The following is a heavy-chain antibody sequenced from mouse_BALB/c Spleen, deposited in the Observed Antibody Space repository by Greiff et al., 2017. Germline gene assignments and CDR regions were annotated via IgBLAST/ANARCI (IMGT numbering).Heavy chain of an antibody. D-gene: IGHD2-3*01. V-gene: IGHV1-80*01. CDR2: IYPGDGDT. Sequence: QVQLKESGAELVRPGSSVKISCKASGYAFSSYWMNWVKQRPGQGLEWIGQIYPGDGDTNYNGKFKGKATLTADKSSSTAYMQLSSLTSEDSAVYFCAKGDGYYGDYFDYWGQGTTLTVSS. CDR3: AKGDGYYGDYFDY. J-gene: IGHJ2*01. CDR1: GYAFSSYW.